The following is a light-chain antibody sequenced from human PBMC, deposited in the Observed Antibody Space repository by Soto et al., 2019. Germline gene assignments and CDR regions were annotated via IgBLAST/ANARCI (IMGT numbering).Light chain of an antibody. Sequence: DIVLTQSPDTLSLSPGERATSPCRASKSLGTGASAWYQQKPGQAPRLLIYGASTRATGIPDRFSGSGSGADFPLSISRLETEDFAVYFCHQYGNSLWTFGQGTKVEI. CDR2: GAS. V-gene: IGKV3-20*01. CDR3: HQYGNSLWT. J-gene: IGKJ1*01. CDR1: KSLGTGA.